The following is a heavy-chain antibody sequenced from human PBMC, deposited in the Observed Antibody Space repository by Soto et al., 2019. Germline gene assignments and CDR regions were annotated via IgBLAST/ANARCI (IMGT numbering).Heavy chain of an antibody. J-gene: IGHJ4*02. CDR2: ISYDGSNK. CDR3: ARDRTEPMVVSYYFDY. V-gene: IGHV3-30-3*01. Sequence: QVQLVESGGGVVQPGRSLRLSCAASGFTLSSYAMHWVRQAPDKGLEWVAVISYDGSNKYYADSVMGRFTISRDNSKNTLYLQMNSLGAEETAVYYCARDRTEPMVVSYYFDYWGQGTPVTVSS. D-gene: IGHD3-22*01. CDR1: GFTLSSYA.